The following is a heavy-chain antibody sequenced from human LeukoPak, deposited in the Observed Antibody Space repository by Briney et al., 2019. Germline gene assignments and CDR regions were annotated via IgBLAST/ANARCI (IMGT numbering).Heavy chain of an antibody. V-gene: IGHV3-33*01. CDR2: IWYDGSNR. J-gene: IGHJ4*02. CDR3: ARGIGDYDSSGYDFDY. CDR1: GFTFSSYG. D-gene: IGHD3-22*01. Sequence: GRSLRLSCAASGFTFSSYGIHWVRQAPGKGLEWVALIWYDGSNRYYVDSVKGRFTISRDNSKNTLYLQMNSLRAEDTAVYYCARGIGDYDSSGYDFDYWGQGTLVTVSS.